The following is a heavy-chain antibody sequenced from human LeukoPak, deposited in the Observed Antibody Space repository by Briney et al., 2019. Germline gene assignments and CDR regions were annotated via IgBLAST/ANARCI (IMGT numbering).Heavy chain of an antibody. V-gene: IGHV3-30*03. D-gene: IGHD6-13*01. CDR2: ISYDRSNK. Sequence: GGSLRLSCAASGFTFSSYRMHWVRQAPGKGLEWVAVISYDRSNKYYADPVKGRYTISRDNAKNSLYLQMNSLKTEDTALYFCITSYSGNRWYDWFGPWGQGTLVTVSS. J-gene: IGHJ5*02. CDR1: GFTFSSYR. CDR3: ITSYSGNRWYDWFGP.